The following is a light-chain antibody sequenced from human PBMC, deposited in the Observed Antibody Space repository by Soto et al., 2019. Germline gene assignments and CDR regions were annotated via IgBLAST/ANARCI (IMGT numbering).Light chain of an antibody. V-gene: IGLV1-40*01. CDR3: QSFDTSLGRSV. CDR1: SSNIGAGFD. J-gene: IGLJ2*01. Sequence: QPVLTQPPSVSGAPGQRVTIPCTGTSSNIGAGFDVHWYQHLPGTAPKLLIYGNNHRPSGVPDRFSGSKSGTSASLAITGLQAEDEADYSRQSFDTSLGRSVFGGGTKLTVL. CDR2: GNN.